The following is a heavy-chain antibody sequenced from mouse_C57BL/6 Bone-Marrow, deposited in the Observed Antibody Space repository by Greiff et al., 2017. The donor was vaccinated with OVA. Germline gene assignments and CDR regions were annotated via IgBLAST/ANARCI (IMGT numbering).Heavy chain of an antibody. CDR1: GYTFTSYG. Sequence: DVKLQESGAELARPGASVKLSCKASGYTFTSYGISWVKQRPEQGLEWIGWIDPENGDTEYASKFQGKATITADTSSNTAYLQLSSLTSEDTAVYYCTTWGAMDYWGQGTSVTVSS. CDR3: TTWGAMDY. V-gene: IGHV14-4*01. CDR2: IDPENGDT. J-gene: IGHJ4*01.